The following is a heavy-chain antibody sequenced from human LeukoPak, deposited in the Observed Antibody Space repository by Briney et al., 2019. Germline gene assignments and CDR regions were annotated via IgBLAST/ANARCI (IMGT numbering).Heavy chain of an antibody. D-gene: IGHD2-15*01. CDR2: ISAYNGNT. Sequence: ASVKVSCKASGYTFTSYGISWVRQAPGQGLEWMGWISAYNGNTNYAQKLQGRVTMTTDTSTSTAYMGLRSLRSDDTAVYYCARDQYCSGGSCYTEWFDPWGQGTLVTVSS. CDR1: GYTFTSYG. CDR3: ARDQYCSGGSCYTEWFDP. J-gene: IGHJ5*02. V-gene: IGHV1-18*01.